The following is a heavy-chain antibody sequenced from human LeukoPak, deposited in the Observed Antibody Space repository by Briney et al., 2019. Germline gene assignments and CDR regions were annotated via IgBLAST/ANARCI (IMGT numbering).Heavy chain of an antibody. CDR3: ARWAAVRFLEWPPGWFDP. Sequence: SETLSLTCTVSGGSISSGGYYWSWIRQHPGKGLEWIGYIYYSGSTYYNPSLKSRVTIPVDTSKNQFSLKLSSVTAADTAVYYCARWAAVRFLEWPPGWFDPWGQGTLVTVSS. J-gene: IGHJ5*02. V-gene: IGHV4-31*03. CDR2: IYYSGST. CDR1: GGSISSGGYY. D-gene: IGHD3-3*01.